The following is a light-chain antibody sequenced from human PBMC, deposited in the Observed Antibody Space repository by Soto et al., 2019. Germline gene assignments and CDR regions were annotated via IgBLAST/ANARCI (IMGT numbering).Light chain of an antibody. CDR1: QSVSSL. J-gene: IGKJ2*01. V-gene: IGKV3-15*01. Sequence: VLTQSPATLSVSPGERVTLSCRASQSVSSLLAWYQQKPGQAPRLLIYSTSTRATGIPARFSGSGSGTEFTLTISSLQSEDFAIYYCQQYHDWPYTFGQGTKLEIK. CDR3: QQYHDWPYT. CDR2: STS.